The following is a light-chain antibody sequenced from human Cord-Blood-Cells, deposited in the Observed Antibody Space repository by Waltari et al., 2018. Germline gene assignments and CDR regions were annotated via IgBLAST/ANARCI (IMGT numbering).Light chain of an antibody. J-gene: IGLJ2*01. CDR1: SSAAGGYNY. CDR3: SSYTSSSTLKV. V-gene: IGLV2-14*01. Sequence: QSALTQPASVSGSPGQSITISCTGTSSAAGGYNYVSWYQQHPGKAPKLMIYDVSNRPSGVSNRFSGSKSGNTASLTISGLQAEDEADYYCSSYTSSSTLKVFGGGTKLTVL. CDR2: DVS.